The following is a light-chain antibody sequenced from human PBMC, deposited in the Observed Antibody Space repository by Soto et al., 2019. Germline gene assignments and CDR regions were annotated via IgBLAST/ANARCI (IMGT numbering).Light chain of an antibody. J-gene: IGKJ2*01. Sequence: EIAMTQSPATLSVSPGERASLSCRASQTINNNSAWYQQKHGQAPRLLIYGASTRAPPIPARFSGSGSRTEFTLTISSLQSEDFALYYCQHSQNSPPYTVGQGTKVELK. CDR3: QHSQNSPPYT. CDR1: QTINNN. CDR2: GAS. V-gene: IGKV3-15*01.